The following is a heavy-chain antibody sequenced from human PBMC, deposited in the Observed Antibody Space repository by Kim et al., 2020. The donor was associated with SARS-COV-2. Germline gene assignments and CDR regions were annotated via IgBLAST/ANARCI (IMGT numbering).Heavy chain of an antibody. J-gene: IGHJ3*02. Sequence: LKSRVTISVDTAKNQFSLKLSSVTAADTAVYYCARLGLGEWELGSGAFDIWGQGTMVTVSS. CDR3: ARLGLGEWELGSGAFDI. D-gene: IGHD1-26*01. V-gene: IGHV4-61*07.